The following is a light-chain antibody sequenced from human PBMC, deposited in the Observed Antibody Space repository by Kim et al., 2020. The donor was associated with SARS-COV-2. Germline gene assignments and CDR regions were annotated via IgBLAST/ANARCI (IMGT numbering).Light chain of an antibody. CDR3: QQRSKWPLT. J-gene: IGKJ4*01. V-gene: IGKV3-11*01. CDR1: QSVSKS. Sequence: PGERDTHSCRASQSVSKSLGWYQQKTGQAPRLLIYDASNRATGSPARCSGSGYGTDFTLTISSLGPEDFAVYYCQQRSKWPLTFGGGTKVDIK. CDR2: DAS.